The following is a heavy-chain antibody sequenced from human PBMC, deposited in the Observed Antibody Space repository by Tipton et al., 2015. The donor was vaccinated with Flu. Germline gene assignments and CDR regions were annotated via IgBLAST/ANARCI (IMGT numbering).Heavy chain of an antibody. V-gene: IGHV3-21*01. CDR1: GFTFSSYS. CDR3: ARDREWLRGYYGMDV. Sequence: SLRLSCAASGFTFSSYSMNWVRQAPGKGLEWVSSISSSSSYIYYADSVKGRFTISRDNAKNSLYLQMNSLRAEDTAVYYCARDREWLRGYYGMDVWGQGTTVAVSS. CDR2: ISSSSSYI. D-gene: IGHD5-12*01. J-gene: IGHJ6*02.